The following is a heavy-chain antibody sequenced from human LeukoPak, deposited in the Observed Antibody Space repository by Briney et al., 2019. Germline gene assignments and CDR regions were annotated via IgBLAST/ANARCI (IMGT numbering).Heavy chain of an antibody. CDR3: ARRQTAGTRVFDY. Sequence: GGTLRLSCAASGFTFSSYEMNWVRQAPGKGLEWVSYISTSSSAIYYADSVKGRFTISRDNAKNSLHLQMNSLRAEDTAVYYCARRQTAGTRVFDYWGEGTLVT. V-gene: IGHV3-48*03. J-gene: IGHJ4*02. CDR2: ISTSSSAI. CDR1: GFTFSSYE.